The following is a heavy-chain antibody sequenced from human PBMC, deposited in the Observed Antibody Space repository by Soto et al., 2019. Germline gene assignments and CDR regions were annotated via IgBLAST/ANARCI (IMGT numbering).Heavy chain of an antibody. CDR1: GGSISSYY. D-gene: IGHD3-16*02. Sequence: QVQLQESGPGLVKPSETLSLTCTVSGGSISSYYWSWIRQPPGKGLEWIGYIYYSGSTNYDPSLKSRVTISVATSKNQFSLNLSSVTAEDTAVYYCARHTGGNRCSGMDVWCQGTTVTVSS. CDR3: ARHTGGNRCSGMDV. J-gene: IGHJ6*02. CDR2: IYYSGST. V-gene: IGHV4-59*08.